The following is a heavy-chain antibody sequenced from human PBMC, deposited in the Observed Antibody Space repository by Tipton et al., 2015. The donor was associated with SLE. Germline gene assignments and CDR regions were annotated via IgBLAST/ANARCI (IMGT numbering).Heavy chain of an antibody. CDR2: IYYSGST. J-gene: IGHJ4*02. D-gene: IGHD3-3*01. CDR3: AGSYDFWSGYFGY. CDR1: GGSISSYY. V-gene: IGHV4-59*01. Sequence: TLSLTCTASGGSISSYYWSWIRQPPGEGLEWIAYIYYSGSTNYNPSLKSRVTISVDTSKNQFSLKLNSVTAADTAVYYCAGSYDFWSGYFGYWGQGTLVTVSS.